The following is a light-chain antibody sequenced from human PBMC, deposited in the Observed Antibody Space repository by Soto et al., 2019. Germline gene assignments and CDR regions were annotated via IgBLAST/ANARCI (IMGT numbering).Light chain of an antibody. V-gene: IGLV1-40*01. J-gene: IGLJ2*01. CDR3: QSYDSSLSVV. CDR1: SSNIGAGYD. CDR2: GNS. Sequence: QSVLTQPPSVSGAPGQRVTISCTWSSSNIGAGYDVHWYQQLPGTAPKLLIYGNSNRPSGVPDRFSGSKSGTSASLAITGLQAEDEADYYCQSYDSSLSVVFGGGTKPTVL.